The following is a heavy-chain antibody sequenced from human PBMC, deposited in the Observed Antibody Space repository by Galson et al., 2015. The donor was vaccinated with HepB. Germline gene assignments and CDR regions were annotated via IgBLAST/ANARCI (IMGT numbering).Heavy chain of an antibody. Sequence: SLRLSCAASGFTFTNAWMSWVRQAPGKGLEWVGRIKSKTDGGTRDYAAPVKGRFTISGDDSKNTLYLQMNSLKTEDTAVYYCATDLYSYYYYFWGQGTLVTVSS. D-gene: IGHD3-22*01. CDR2: IKSKTDGGTR. J-gene: IGHJ4*02. CDR3: ATDLYSYYYYF. V-gene: IGHV3-15*01. CDR1: GFTFTNAW.